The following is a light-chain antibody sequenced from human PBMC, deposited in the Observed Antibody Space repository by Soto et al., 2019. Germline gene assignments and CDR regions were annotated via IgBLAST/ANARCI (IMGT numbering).Light chain of an antibody. Sequence: DIQMTQSPSSLSASVGDRVTITCRASQSISSYLNWYQQKPGKAPKLLIYAASSLQSGVPSRFSGSGSGTDFSVTIPSLQPEDIATYYCQQYENLPWTFGQGTKVDIK. CDR2: AAS. V-gene: IGKV1-39*01. CDR3: QQYENLPWT. CDR1: QSISSY. J-gene: IGKJ1*01.